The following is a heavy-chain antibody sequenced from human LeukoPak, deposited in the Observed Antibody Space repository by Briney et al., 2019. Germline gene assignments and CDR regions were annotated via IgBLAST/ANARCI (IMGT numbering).Heavy chain of an antibody. Sequence: GESLKISCKGSGYSFTNYRIGWVRQMPGKGLEWMGIIYPGDSDTRYSPSFQGQVTISADKSINTAYLQWSSLKASDTAMYYCARPYGSGSYFFDYWGQGTLVTVSS. D-gene: IGHD3-10*01. CDR1: GYSFTNYR. J-gene: IGHJ4*02. CDR3: ARPYGSGSYFFDY. CDR2: IYPGDSDT. V-gene: IGHV5-51*01.